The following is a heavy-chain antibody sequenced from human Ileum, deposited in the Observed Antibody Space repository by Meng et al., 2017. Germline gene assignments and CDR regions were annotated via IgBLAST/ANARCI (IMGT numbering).Heavy chain of an antibody. J-gene: IGHJ5*02. V-gene: IGHV3-7*01. CDR2: IKQDGSEK. Sequence: GGSLRLSCAASGFTFSGYWMSWVRQAPGKGLEWVANIKQDGSEKNYMDSVKGRFTISRDNTKKSLYLQMNSLRAEDTAVYHCALGTPNWFDPWGQGTLVTVSS. CDR3: ALGTPNWFDP. CDR1: GFTFSGYW. D-gene: IGHD7-27*01.